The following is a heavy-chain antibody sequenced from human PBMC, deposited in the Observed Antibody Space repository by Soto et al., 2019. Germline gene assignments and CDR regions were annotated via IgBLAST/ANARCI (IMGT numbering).Heavy chain of an antibody. Sequence: PGGSLRLSCAASGFTFSSYAMSWVRQAPGKGLEWVSAISGSGGSTYYADSVKGRFTISRDNSKNTLYLQMNSLRAEDTAVYYYAKDRTYCSSTSCYFPDYWGQGTLVTVSS. D-gene: IGHD2-2*01. CDR2: ISGSGGST. V-gene: IGHV3-23*01. CDR3: AKDRTYCSSTSCYFPDY. CDR1: GFTFSSYA. J-gene: IGHJ4*02.